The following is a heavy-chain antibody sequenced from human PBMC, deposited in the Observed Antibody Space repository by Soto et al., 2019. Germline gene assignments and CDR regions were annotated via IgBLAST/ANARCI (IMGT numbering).Heavy chain of an antibody. J-gene: IGHJ4*02. V-gene: IGHV3-53*01. Sequence: SSETLSLTCAVYGGSFSGYYWSGIRQPPGKGLEWVSVIYSGGSTYYADSVKGRFTISRDNSKNTLYLQMNSLRAEDTAVYYCAREYNGWAYFDYWGQGTLVTVSS. CDR1: GGSFSGYY. CDR2: IYSGGST. D-gene: IGHD1-20*01. CDR3: AREYNGWAYFDY.